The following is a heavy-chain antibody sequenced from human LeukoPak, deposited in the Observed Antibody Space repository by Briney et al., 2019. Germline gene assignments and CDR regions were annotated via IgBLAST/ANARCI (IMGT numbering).Heavy chain of an antibody. D-gene: IGHD3-9*01. Sequence: SETLSLTCTVSGVSISSSSYYWGWIRQPPGKGLEWIGSIYYSGSTYYNPSLKGRVTISVDTSKNQFSLKLSSVTAADTAVYYWAREFHDLILTASVDYWGQGTLVTVSS. CDR3: AREFHDLILTASVDY. CDR2: IYYSGST. V-gene: IGHV4-39*07. J-gene: IGHJ4*02. CDR1: GVSISSSSYY.